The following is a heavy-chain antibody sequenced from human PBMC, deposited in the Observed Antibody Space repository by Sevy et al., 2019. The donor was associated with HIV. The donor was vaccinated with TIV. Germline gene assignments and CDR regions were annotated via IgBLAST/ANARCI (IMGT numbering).Heavy chain of an antibody. Sequence: GGSLRLSCAASGFTFSSYSMNWVRQAPGKGLEWVSSISSSSSYIYYADSVKGRFTNSRDNAKNSLYLQMNSLRAEDTAVYYCARETSIVGATNDAFDIWGQGTMVTVSS. CDR3: ARETSIVGATNDAFDI. V-gene: IGHV3-21*01. CDR1: GFTFSSYS. D-gene: IGHD1-26*01. J-gene: IGHJ3*02. CDR2: ISSSSSYI.